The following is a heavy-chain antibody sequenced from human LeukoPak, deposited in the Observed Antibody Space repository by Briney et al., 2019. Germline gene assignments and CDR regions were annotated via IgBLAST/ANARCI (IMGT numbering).Heavy chain of an antibody. CDR2: ISRNGGTT. CDR1: GFTFSSDA. J-gene: IGHJ4*02. Sequence: GGSLRLSCAASGFTFSSDAMSWVRQAPGKGLEWVSTISRNGGTTYYSDSVKGRFTISRDNSKNTLFLQMNSLRAEDTAVYYCAKASTFGELNRPFDYWGQGTLVTVSS. V-gene: IGHV3-23*01. D-gene: IGHD3-10*01. CDR3: AKASTFGELNRPFDY.